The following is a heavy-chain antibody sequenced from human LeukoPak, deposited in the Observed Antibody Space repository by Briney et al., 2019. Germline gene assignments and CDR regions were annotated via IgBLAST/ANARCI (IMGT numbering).Heavy chain of an antibody. J-gene: IGHJ4*02. D-gene: IGHD6-13*01. CDR3: ARQTSSRALDY. CDR2: IWYDGSNK. V-gene: IGHV3-33*01. Sequence: GRSQRLSCAASGFTFSSYGMHWVRQAPGKGLEWVAVIWYDGSNKYNADSVKGRFTISRDNSKNTLYLQMNSLRAEDTAVYYCARQTSSRALDYWGQGTLGTVSS. CDR1: GFTFSSYG.